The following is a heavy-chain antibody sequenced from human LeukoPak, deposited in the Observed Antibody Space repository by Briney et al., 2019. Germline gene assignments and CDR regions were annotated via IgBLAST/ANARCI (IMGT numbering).Heavy chain of an antibody. D-gene: IGHD3-10*01. CDR2: IWADGTHE. V-gene: IGHV3-33*01. Sequence: GGSLRLSCAGSGFTFSSYGMHWVRQAPGKGLEWVAVIWADGTHEDYIDSVKGRFTISRDNSKNTLYLQMNSLRADDTAVCYCAINHYGSNSDIFDIWGQGTMVTVSS. CDR1: GFTFSSYG. J-gene: IGHJ3*02. CDR3: AINHYGSNSDIFDI.